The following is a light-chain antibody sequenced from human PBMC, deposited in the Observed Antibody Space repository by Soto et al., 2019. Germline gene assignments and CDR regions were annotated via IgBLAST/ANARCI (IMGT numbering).Light chain of an antibody. CDR2: DAS. Sequence: EIVLTQSPATLSLSPGERATLSCRASQSVSSYLAWYQQKPGQAPRLLIYDASNRATGIPARFSGSGSGTDFTLNISSLEPADFAVYYCQQRSNLMYTFGQGTKLEIK. CDR1: QSVSSY. CDR3: QQRSNLMYT. V-gene: IGKV3-11*01. J-gene: IGKJ2*01.